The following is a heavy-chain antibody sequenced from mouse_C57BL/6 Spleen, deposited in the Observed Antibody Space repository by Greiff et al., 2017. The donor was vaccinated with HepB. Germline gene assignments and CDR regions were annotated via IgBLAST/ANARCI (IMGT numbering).Heavy chain of an antibody. CDR3: ARKDGAY. CDR2: IYPGDGDT. Sequence: QVQLQQSGPELVKPGASVKISCKASGYAFSSSWMNWVKQRPGKGLEWIGRIYPGDGDTNYNGKFKGKATLTADKSSSTAYMQLSSLTSEDSAVYFCARKDGAYWGQGTLVTVSA. CDR1: GYAFSSSW. V-gene: IGHV1-82*01. J-gene: IGHJ3*01.